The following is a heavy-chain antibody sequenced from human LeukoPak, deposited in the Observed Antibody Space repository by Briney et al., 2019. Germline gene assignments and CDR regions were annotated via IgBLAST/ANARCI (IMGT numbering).Heavy chain of an antibody. Sequence: SETLSLTCTVSGGSISSSSYYWGWIRQPPGKGLEWIGSIYYSGSTYYNPSLKSRVTISVDTSKNQFSLKLSSVTAADTAVYYCASPADSSGYSYFDYWGQGTLVTVSS. V-gene: IGHV4-39*01. D-gene: IGHD3-22*01. CDR2: IYYSGST. CDR1: GGSISSSSYY. CDR3: ASPADSSGYSYFDY. J-gene: IGHJ4*02.